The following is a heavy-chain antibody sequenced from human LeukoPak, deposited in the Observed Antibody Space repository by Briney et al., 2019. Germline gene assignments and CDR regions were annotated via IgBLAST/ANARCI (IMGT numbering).Heavy chain of an antibody. D-gene: IGHD3-10*01. Sequence: GGSLRLSCAASGXTFGHAWMSWVRQAPGKGLEWVGYIKNKAGGETTDYAAPVKGRFTISRDDSKTTQYLQMNSLKTEDTAVYYCTTDAPSGSGELFGYWGQGTLVTVSS. CDR2: IKNKAGGETT. J-gene: IGHJ4*02. CDR3: TTDAPSGSGELFGY. CDR1: GXTFGHAW. V-gene: IGHV3-15*01.